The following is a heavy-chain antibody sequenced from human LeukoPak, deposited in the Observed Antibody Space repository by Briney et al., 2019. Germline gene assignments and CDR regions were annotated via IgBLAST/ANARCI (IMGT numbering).Heavy chain of an antibody. CDR3: ARVRQLRDYYYYGMDV. J-gene: IGHJ6*02. Sequence: SETLSLTCTVSGGSISSHYWSWIRQPPGKGLEWIGYIYYSGSTNYNPSLKSRVTISVDTSKNQFSLKLSSVTAADTAVYYCARVRQLRDYYYYGMDVWGQGTTVTVSS. D-gene: IGHD6-6*01. CDR2: IYYSGST. V-gene: IGHV4-59*11. CDR1: GGSISSHY.